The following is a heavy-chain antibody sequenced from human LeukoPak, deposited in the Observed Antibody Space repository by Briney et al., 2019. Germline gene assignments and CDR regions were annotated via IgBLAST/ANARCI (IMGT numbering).Heavy chain of an antibody. CDR1: GGSISRGGYY. CDR2: IYYSGST. J-gene: IGHJ4*02. CDR3: ARVRPRYYYDSSGPHDY. Sequence: SRILSLTCTVSGGSISRGGYYWSWIRQHPGKGLEWIGSIYYSGSTYYNPSLKSRVTISVDTSKNQFSLKLSSVTAADTAVYYCARVRPRYYYDSSGPHDYWGQGTLVTVSS. V-gene: IGHV4-31*03. D-gene: IGHD3-22*01.